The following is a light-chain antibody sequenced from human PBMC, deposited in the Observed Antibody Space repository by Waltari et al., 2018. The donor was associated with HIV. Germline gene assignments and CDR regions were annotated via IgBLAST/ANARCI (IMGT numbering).Light chain of an antibody. Sequence: QSVLTHPTAVSGAPGQRVTISCTGSSSNIGAGYGVQWYPQLPGTAPKLLIYGNRNRPSGVPDRFSCSKSCTSSSLAITGVQAGDEADYYCQSYDSSLSGVVFGGGTRLTVL. CDR1: SSNIGAGYG. V-gene: IGLV1-40*01. CDR2: GNR. J-gene: IGLJ2*01. CDR3: QSYDSSLSGVV.